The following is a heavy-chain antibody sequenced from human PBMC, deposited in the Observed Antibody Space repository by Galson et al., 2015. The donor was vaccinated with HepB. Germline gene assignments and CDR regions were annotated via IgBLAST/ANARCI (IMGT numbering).Heavy chain of an antibody. Sequence: TLSLTCTVSGGSISSGDYYWSWIRQPPGKGLEWIGYIYYSGSTYYNPSLRSRVTISVDTSKNQFSLKLSSVTAADTAVYYCASHYYDSSGYSLGPLDYWGQGTLVTVSS. V-gene: IGHV4-30-4*01. D-gene: IGHD3-22*01. J-gene: IGHJ4*02. CDR2: IYYSGST. CDR1: GGSISSGDYY. CDR3: ASHYYDSSGYSLGPLDY.